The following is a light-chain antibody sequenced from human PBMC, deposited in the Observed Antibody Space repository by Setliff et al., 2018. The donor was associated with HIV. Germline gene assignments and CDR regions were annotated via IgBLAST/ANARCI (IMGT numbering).Light chain of an antibody. CDR3: AAWDVGLNAFYV. V-gene: IGLV1-44*01. J-gene: IGLJ1*01. CDR1: HSNIGSNT. Sequence: QSVLTQPPSTSGTPGHRVIISCSGSHSNIGSNTVNWFQQLPGTAPKRLIYNNDQRPSGVPDRFSGSKSGTSASLAISGLQSEDEAEYYCAAWDVGLNAFYVFGTGTKVTVL. CDR2: NND.